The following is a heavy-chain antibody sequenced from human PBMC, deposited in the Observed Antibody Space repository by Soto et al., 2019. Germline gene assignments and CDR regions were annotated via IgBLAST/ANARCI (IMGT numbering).Heavy chain of an antibody. D-gene: IGHD4-17*01. CDR1: GFTFSNYN. CDR3: ARKCYGDYWPMDV. Sequence: EVQVVESGGGLVKPGGSLRLSCAASGFTFSNYNMNWVRQAPGKGLEWVSYITTSSLYNYYADSVKGRFTISRVNAENSLYLQMNSLRVEDTAVYYWARKCYGDYWPMDVWGQWTTVTVSS. J-gene: IGHJ6*02. CDR2: ITTSSLYN. V-gene: IGHV3-21*01.